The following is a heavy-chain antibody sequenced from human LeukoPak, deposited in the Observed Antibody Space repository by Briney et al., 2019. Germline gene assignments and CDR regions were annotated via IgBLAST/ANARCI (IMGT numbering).Heavy chain of an antibody. D-gene: IGHD3-22*01. CDR1: GFTFSSYW. V-gene: IGHV3-74*01. J-gene: IGHJ3*02. CDR3: ARGLKVVVITADAFDI. CDR2: INSDGSST. Sequence: SGGSLRLSCAASGFTFSSYWMDWVRHAPGKGRVWVSSINSDGSSTSYADSVKGRFTISRDNAKNTLYLQMNSLRAEDTAVYYCARGLKVVVITADAFDIWGQGTMVTVSS.